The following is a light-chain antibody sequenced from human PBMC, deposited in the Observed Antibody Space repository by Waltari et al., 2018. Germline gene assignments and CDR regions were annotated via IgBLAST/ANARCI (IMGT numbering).Light chain of an antibody. J-gene: IGKJ4*01. Sequence: DIVLSQSPATLPLSPGERPSLTGRASQRVTNYLAWYQQNPAQAPRLLIDDTSNRATGIPARFTGSGYGTDFTLTISGLELEDFAVYYCQQRRSWPLIFGGGTKVETK. CDR3: QQRRSWPLI. V-gene: IGKV3-11*01. CDR2: DTS. CDR1: QRVTNY.